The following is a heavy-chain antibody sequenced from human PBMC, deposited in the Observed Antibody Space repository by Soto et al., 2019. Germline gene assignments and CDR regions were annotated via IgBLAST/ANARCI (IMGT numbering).Heavy chain of an antibody. J-gene: IGHJ5*02. CDR3: ARGASP. V-gene: IGHV1-8*01. Sequence: QVQLVQSGAEVKKPGASVKVSCKASGYTFTNSDINWVRQATGQGLEWMGWMNPNTGNTGYAQKFQGRITLTRSTSISTAYLELSSLNSDDSAVYYCARGASPWGQGTLVTVSS. CDR2: MNPNTGNT. CDR1: GYTFTNSD.